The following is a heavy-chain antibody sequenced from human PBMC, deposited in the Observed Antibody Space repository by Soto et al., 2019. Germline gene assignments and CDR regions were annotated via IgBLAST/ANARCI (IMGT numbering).Heavy chain of an antibody. CDR3: ATTGPY. CDR2: IWFDGSNK. J-gene: IGHJ4*02. CDR1: GFHFSSYG. Sequence: PGGSLRLSCAASGFHFSSYGMHWVRQAPGKGLEWVAVIWFDGSNKFYADSVKGRFTISRDNSKNTVSLQMNSLRDEDSAAYYCATTGPYWGQGTLVTVSS. V-gene: IGHV3-33*01.